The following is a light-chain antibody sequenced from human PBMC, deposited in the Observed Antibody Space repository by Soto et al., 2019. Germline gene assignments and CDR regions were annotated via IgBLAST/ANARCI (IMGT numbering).Light chain of an antibody. Sequence: QSVLTQPPSVSGAPGQRVTISCTGSSSNIGAGYYVHWYQQLPGTAPKLLIYGNSNRPSGVPDRFSGSKSGTSASLAITGLQAEDEADYYCQSYDSSLRGRVFGGGTKLTVL. V-gene: IGLV1-40*01. CDR3: QSYDSSLRGRV. CDR2: GNS. CDR1: SSNIGAGYY. J-gene: IGLJ3*02.